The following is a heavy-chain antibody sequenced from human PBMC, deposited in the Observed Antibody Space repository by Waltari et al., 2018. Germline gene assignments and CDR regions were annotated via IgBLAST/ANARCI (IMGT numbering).Heavy chain of an antibody. J-gene: IGHJ6*03. V-gene: IGHV3-7*03. Sequence: EVQLVESGGGLVQPGGSLRLSCAASGFTVSSYWMNWVRQAPGKGLEWVANIRQDGSEKYYVDSVKGRFTISRDNAKNALYLQMNSLRAEDTAVYYCARGRGYHYYLDVWGKGTTVTVSS. CDR1: GFTVSSYW. CDR2: IRQDGSEK. D-gene: IGHD3-10*01. CDR3: ARGRGYHYYLDV.